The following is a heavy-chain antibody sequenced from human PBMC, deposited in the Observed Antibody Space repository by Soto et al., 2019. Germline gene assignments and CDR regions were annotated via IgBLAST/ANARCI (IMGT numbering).Heavy chain of an antibody. V-gene: IGHV1-18*01. Sequence: EASVKVSCKASGYSFTTYGISWVRQAPGQGLEWMGWISGYNGDTNNAQKFQDRVTMTIDRSTTTAYLELRSLTSDDTAVYYCAKNGHPPYYYYGMDVWGQGTTVTV. CDR1: GYSFTTYG. D-gene: IGHD2-8*01. CDR2: ISGYNGDT. CDR3: AKNGHPPYYYYGMDV. J-gene: IGHJ6*02.